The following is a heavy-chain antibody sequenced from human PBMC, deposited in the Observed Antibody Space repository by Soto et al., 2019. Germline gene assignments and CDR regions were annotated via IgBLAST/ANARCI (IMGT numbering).Heavy chain of an antibody. CDR1: GGTFSSYA. CDR2: IIPILGIA. V-gene: IGHV1-69*04. CDR3: ARDFKYCSGGSCYSEPSLYNWFEL. Sequence: SVKVSCKASGGTFSSYAISWVRQAPGQGLEWMGRIIPILGIANYAQKFQGRVTMTADKSTSTAYMELSSLRSEGAAVDYCARDFKYCSGGSCYSEPSLYNWFELWGQGTLVTVSS. J-gene: IGHJ5*02. D-gene: IGHD2-15*01.